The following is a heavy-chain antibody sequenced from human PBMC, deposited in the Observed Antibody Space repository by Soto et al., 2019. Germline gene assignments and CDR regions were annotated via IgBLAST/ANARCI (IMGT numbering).Heavy chain of an antibody. J-gene: IGHJ2*01. Sequence: ASVKVSCKASGYTFTSYAMHWVRQAPGERLEWMGWINAGNGNTKYSQKSQGRVTITRDTSASTAYMELSSLSSEDTAVYYCARGGSLYWYFDLWGRGTLVTVSS. CDR2: INAGNGNT. CDR1: GYTFTSYA. CDR3: ARGGSLYWYFDL. D-gene: IGHD1-26*01. V-gene: IGHV1-3*01.